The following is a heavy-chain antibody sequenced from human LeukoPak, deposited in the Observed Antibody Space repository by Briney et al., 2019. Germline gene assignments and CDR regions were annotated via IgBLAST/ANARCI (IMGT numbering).Heavy chain of an antibody. J-gene: IGHJ4*02. Sequence: GGSLRLSCAASGFTFSDYYMSWIRQAPGRGLEWVSYISSSGSTIYYADSVKGRFTISRDNAKNSLYLQMNSLRPEDTALYYCAKDVQMTRNDYYNYFDYWGQGTLVTVSS. D-gene: IGHD3-22*01. CDR1: GFTFSDYY. V-gene: IGHV3-11*01. CDR2: ISSSGSTI. CDR3: AKDVQMTRNDYYNYFDY.